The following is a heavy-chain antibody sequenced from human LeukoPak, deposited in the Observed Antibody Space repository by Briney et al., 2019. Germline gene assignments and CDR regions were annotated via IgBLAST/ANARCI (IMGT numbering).Heavy chain of an antibody. V-gene: IGHV3-23*01. CDR1: GFTFSSYA. Sequence: PGGSLRLSCAASGFTFSSYAMSWVRQAPGKGLEWVSAISGSGGSTFYADSVKGRFTISRDNSKNTLYLQMNSLRAEDTAVYYCAKEYYGSGSYYVIDYWGQGTLVTVSS. CDR3: AKEYYGSGSYYVIDY. CDR2: ISGSGGST. J-gene: IGHJ4*02. D-gene: IGHD3-10*01.